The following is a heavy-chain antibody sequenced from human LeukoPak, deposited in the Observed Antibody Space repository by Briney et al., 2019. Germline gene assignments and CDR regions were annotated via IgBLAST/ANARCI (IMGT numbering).Heavy chain of an antibody. CDR3: ARRGISQGYYMDV. CDR1: GGSISSRGYY. Sequence: SETLSLTCTVSGGSISSRGYYWGWIRQPPGKGLEWIGNIYYVGSTYYNPSLNSRVTISVDTSKNQFSLKLSSVTAADTAVYYCARRGISQGYYMDVWGKGTTVTISS. CDR2: IYYVGST. V-gene: IGHV4-39*01. J-gene: IGHJ6*03. D-gene: IGHD6-13*01.